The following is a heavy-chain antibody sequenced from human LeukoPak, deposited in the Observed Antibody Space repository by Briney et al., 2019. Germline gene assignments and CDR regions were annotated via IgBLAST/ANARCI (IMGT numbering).Heavy chain of an antibody. D-gene: IGHD3-10*01. CDR1: GFTFSSYA. V-gene: IGHV3-64*04. CDR2: ISSNGGST. Sequence: GGSLRLSCSASGFTFSSYAMHWVRQAPGKGLEYVSAISSNGGSTYYADSVKGRFTISRDNAKNSLYLQMNSLRAEDTAVYYCARDGAMVRGVYNWFDPWGQGTLVTVSS. J-gene: IGHJ5*02. CDR3: ARDGAMVRGVYNWFDP.